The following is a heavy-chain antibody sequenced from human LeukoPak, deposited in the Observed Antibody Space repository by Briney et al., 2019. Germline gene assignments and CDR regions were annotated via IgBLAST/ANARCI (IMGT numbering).Heavy chain of an antibody. V-gene: IGHV3-9*01. D-gene: IGHD5-24*01. J-gene: IGHJ4*02. CDR2: ISWNSGSI. CDR3: AKAGGGYNYGYSDY. Sequence: GGSLRLSCAASGFTFDDYAMHWVRQAPGKGLGWVSGISWNSGSIGYADSVKGRFTISRDNAKNSLYLQMNSLRAEDTALYYCAKAGGGYNYGYSDYWGQGTLVTVSS. CDR1: GFTFDDYA.